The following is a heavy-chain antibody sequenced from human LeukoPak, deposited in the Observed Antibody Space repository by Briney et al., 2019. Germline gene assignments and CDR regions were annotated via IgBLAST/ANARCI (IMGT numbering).Heavy chain of an antibody. Sequence: SETLSLTCAVYGGSFSGYYWSWLRQPPGKGLEWIGEINHSGSNNYNPSLKNRVTISVDTSKNKFTLKQSSVNAAETAVYSWASKWPDYWGQGTMVTVSS. CDR1: GGSFSGYY. D-gene: IGHD5-12*01. J-gene: IGHJ4*02. V-gene: IGHV4-34*01. CDR2: INHSGSN. CDR3: ASKWPDY.